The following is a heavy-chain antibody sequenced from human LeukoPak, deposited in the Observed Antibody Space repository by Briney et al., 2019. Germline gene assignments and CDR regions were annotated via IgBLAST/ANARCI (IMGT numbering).Heavy chain of an antibody. Sequence: GASVKVSCKASGYTFTGYYMHWVRQAPGQGLEWMGWINPNSGGTNYAQKFQGRVTMTRDTSISTAYMELSRLRSDDTAVYYCARASIFDWSTHFDYWGQGTLVTVSS. J-gene: IGHJ4*02. D-gene: IGHD3-9*01. V-gene: IGHV1-2*02. CDR1: GYTFTGYY. CDR2: INPNSGGT. CDR3: ARASIFDWSTHFDY.